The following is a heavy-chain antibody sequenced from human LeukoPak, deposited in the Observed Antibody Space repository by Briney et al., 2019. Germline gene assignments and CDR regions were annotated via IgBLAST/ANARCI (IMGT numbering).Heavy chain of an antibody. CDR3: ARRGGQKYNYFDP. J-gene: IGHJ5*02. CDR1: GTSISSSS. CDR2: VFYGGSV. Sequence: PSETLSLTCSVSGTSISSSSWTWIRQPPGKGLEWIGYVFYGGSVNSNPSLKSRVTISLDTSENQVSLKLTSVTPADTAVYYCARRGGQKYNYFDPWGQGTLVTVSS. D-gene: IGHD2-15*01. V-gene: IGHV4-59*01.